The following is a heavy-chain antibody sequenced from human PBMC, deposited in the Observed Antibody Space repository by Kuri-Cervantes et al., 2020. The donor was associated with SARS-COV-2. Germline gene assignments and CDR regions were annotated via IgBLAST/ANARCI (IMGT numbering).Heavy chain of an antibody. CDR1: GFTFSSYA. V-gene: IGHV3-30-3*01. J-gene: IGHJ4*02. CDR2: ISSDGINT. D-gene: IGHD2-21*01. Sequence: GESLNISCAASGFTFSSYAMHWVRQAPGKGLEWVSVISSDGINTYYADSVKGRFTISRDTSRNTLYLRMNSLRTEDTAIYYCARDRVGVHDCWGQGTLVTVSS. CDR3: ARDRVGVHDC.